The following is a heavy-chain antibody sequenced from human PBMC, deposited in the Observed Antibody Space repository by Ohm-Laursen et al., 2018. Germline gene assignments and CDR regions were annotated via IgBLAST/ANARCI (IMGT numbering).Heavy chain of an antibody. V-gene: IGHV3-9*01. J-gene: IGHJ5*02. D-gene: IGHD3-22*01. CDR3: AKDYYDSSGYGNWFDP. CDR2: ISWNSGSI. CDR1: GFSFDDYA. Sequence: SLRLSCTAAGFSFDDYAIHWVRHAPGKGLEWVSGISWNSGSIGYADSVKGRFTISRDNAKNSLYLQMNSLRAEDTALYYCAKDYYDSSGYGNWFDPWGQGTLVTVSS.